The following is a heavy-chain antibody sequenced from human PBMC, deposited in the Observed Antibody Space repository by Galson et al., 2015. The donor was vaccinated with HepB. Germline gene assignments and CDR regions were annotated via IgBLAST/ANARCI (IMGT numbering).Heavy chain of an antibody. D-gene: IGHD1-26*01. V-gene: IGHV3-23*01. CDR2: ISNGGGAT. J-gene: IGHJ2*01. Sequence: SLRLSCAASGFTFSSTAMSWVRQAPGKGLEWVSTISNGGGATYYADSVKGRFTISRDNSKNTLFVQMNSLRAEDTAVYYCAKYRGSQSENWHSDLWGRGTLVTVSS. CDR1: GFTFSSTA. CDR3: AKYRGSQSENWHSDL.